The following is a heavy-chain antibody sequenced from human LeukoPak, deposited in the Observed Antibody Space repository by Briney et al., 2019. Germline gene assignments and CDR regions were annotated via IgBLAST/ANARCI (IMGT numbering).Heavy chain of an antibody. V-gene: IGHV3-23*01. CDR3: ARQFQYPLPMD. D-gene: IGHD2-2*01. Sequence: GGSLRLSCAASGFTFRSYAMCWVRQAPGKGLERVSGISGSGGKTYYADSVNGRSTITRDNSKNTLNLQMNSLRAEDTAVYYCARQFQYPLPMDGGQGTLVTVSS. CDR1: GFTFRSYA. CDR2: ISGSGGKT. J-gene: IGHJ4*02.